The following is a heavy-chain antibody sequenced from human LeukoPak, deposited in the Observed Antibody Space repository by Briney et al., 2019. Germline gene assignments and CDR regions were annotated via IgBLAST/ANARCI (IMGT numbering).Heavy chain of an antibody. CDR1: GGSISSSSYY. V-gene: IGHV4-39*01. J-gene: IGHJ4*02. Sequence: KPSETLSLTCTVSGGSISSSSYYWGWIRQPPGKGLEWIGSIYYSGSTYYNPSLKSRVTISVDTSKNQFSLKLSSVTAADTAVYYCASLHSGSYYVAYWGQGTLVTVSS. CDR2: IYYSGST. CDR3: ASLHSGSYYVAY. D-gene: IGHD1-26*01.